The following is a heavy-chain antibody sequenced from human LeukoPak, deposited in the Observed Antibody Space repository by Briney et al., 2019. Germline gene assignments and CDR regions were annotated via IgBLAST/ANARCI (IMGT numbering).Heavy chain of an antibody. CDR3: ARGQDSSGYYYATYYFDY. J-gene: IGHJ4*02. CDR2: ISAYNGNT. V-gene: IGHV1-18*01. CDR1: GYTFTRYG. D-gene: IGHD3-22*01. Sequence: ASVKVSCKASGYTFTRYGISWVRQAPGQGLEWMGWISAYNGNTNYAQKLQGRVTMTTDTSTSTAYMELRSLRSDDTAVYYCARGQDSSGYYYATYYFDYWGQGTLVTVSS.